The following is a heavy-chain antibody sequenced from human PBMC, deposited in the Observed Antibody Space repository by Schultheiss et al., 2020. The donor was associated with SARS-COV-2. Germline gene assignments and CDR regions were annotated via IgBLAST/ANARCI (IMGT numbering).Heavy chain of an antibody. D-gene: IGHD6-13*01. J-gene: IGHJ4*02. Sequence: ASVKVSCKASGGTFSSYAISWVRQAPGQGLEWMGWISADNGKTKYAQKLQGRVTMTRDTSISTAYMELSRLRSDDTALYYCAGEVGGSSWYYFDYWGQGTLVTVSS. CDR1: GGTFSSYA. V-gene: IGHV1-18*01. CDR2: ISADNGKT. CDR3: AGEVGGSSWYYFDY.